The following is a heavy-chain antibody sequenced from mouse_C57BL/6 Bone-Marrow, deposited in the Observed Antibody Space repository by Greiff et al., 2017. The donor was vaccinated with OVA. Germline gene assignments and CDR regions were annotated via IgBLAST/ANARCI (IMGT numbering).Heavy chain of an antibody. D-gene: IGHD2-12*01. CDR1: GFSLTSYG. CDR2: IWSGGST. J-gene: IGHJ1*03. CDR3: ARSCYSAHWYFDV. V-gene: IGHV2-2*01. Sequence: VKLMESGPGLVQPSQSLSITCTVSGFSLTSYGVHWVRQSPGKGLEWLGVIWSGGSTDYNAAFISRLSISKDNSKSQVFFKMNSLQADDTAIYYCARSCYSAHWYFDVWGTGTTVTVSA.